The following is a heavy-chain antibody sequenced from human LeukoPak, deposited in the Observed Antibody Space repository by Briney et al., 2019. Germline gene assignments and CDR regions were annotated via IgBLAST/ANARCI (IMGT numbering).Heavy chain of an antibody. J-gene: IGHJ4*02. Sequence: SVKVSCKASGGTFSSYAISWVRQAPGQGLEWMGGIIPIFGTANYAQKFQGRVTITADESTSTAYMELSSLRSEDTAVYYCATDILGGIVVVPAVYWGQGTLVTVSS. CDR1: GGTFSSYA. CDR3: ATDILGGIVVVPAVY. V-gene: IGHV1-69*01. D-gene: IGHD2-2*01. CDR2: IIPIFGTA.